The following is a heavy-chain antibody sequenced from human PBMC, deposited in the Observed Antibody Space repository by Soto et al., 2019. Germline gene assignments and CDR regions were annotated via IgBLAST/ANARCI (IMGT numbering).Heavy chain of an antibody. Sequence: QVQLVQSGAEVKKPGSSVKVSCKASGGTFSSYAISWVRQAPGQGLEWMGGIIPIFGTANYAQKFQGRVTINADESTSTAYMELSSLRSEDTAVYYCARVKLLWFGELLSHGMDVWGQGTTVTVSS. V-gene: IGHV1-69*12. J-gene: IGHJ6*02. D-gene: IGHD3-10*01. CDR1: GGTFSSYA. CDR3: ARVKLLWFGELLSHGMDV. CDR2: IIPIFGTA.